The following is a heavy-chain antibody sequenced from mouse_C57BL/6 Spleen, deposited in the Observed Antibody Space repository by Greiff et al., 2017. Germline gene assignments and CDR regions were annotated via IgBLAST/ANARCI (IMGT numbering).Heavy chain of an antibody. V-gene: IGHV5-4*03. CDR1: GFTFSSYA. Sequence: EVKLVESGGGLVKPGGSLKLSCAASGFTFSSYAMSWVRQTPEKRLEWVATISDGGSYTYYPDNVTGRFTISRDNAKNNLYLQMSHLKSEDTAMYYCASITPDYFDYWGQGTTLTVSS. J-gene: IGHJ2*01. CDR2: ISDGGSYT. D-gene: IGHD1-1*01. CDR3: ASITPDYFDY.